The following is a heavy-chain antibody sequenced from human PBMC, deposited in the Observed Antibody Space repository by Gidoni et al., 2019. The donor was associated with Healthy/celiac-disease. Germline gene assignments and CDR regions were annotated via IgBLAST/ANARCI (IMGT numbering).Heavy chain of an antibody. D-gene: IGHD4-17*01. CDR2: IKQDGSEK. Sequence: EVQRVESGGGLVEPGGSLRRSCAASAFTFSSYWSSWAGQAPGKGLEWVANIKQDGSEKYYVDSVKGRFTISRDNAKNSLYLQMNSLRAEDTAVYYCAREGNGNSGLRAFDIWGQGTMVTVSS. J-gene: IGHJ3*02. CDR3: AREGNGNSGLRAFDI. V-gene: IGHV3-7*04. CDR1: AFTFSSYW.